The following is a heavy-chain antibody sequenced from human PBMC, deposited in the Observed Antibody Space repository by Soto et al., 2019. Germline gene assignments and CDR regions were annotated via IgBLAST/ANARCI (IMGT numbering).Heavy chain of an antibody. CDR2: IIPIFGTA. Sequence: GASVKVSCKASGGTFSSYAISWVRQAPGQGLEWMGGIIPIFGTANYAQKFQGRVTITADESTSTAYMELSSLRSEDTAVYYCARMAYYSGYDSEAPYYYGMDVWGQGTTVTVSS. J-gene: IGHJ6*02. CDR3: ARMAYYSGYDSEAPYYYGMDV. D-gene: IGHD5-12*01. CDR1: GGTFSSYA. V-gene: IGHV1-69*13.